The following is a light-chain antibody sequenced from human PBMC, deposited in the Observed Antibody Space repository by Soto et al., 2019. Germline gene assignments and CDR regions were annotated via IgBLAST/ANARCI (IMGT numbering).Light chain of an antibody. J-gene: IGKJ1*01. Sequence: EIVMAQSPSTVSVSPGERATLSCRASQSVSSDLALYHQKTGQAPRLLIYGASTRATGIPARFSGSGSGTEFTLAINSLQSEDFAVYYCQQYNNWPRTFGQGTKVDIK. CDR3: QQYNNWPRT. V-gene: IGKV3-15*01. CDR2: GAS. CDR1: QSVSSD.